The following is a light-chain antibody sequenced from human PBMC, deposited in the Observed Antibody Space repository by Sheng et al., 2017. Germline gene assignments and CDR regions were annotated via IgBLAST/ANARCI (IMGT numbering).Light chain of an antibody. J-gene: IGLJ2*01. CDR2: DVD. CDR3: SSYRGSNTLI. CDR1: SSDIGGYNY. V-gene: IGLV2-14*03. Sequence: QSVLTQPASVSGSPGQSITISCTGSSSDIGGYNYVSWYQQFPDKAPRLLIYDVDKRPSGISDRFSGSKSGNTASLSISGLQSEDEADYYCSSYRGSNTLIFGGGTKLTV.